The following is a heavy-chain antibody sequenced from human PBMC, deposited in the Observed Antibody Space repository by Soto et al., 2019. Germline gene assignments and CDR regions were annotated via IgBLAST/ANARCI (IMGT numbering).Heavy chain of an antibody. D-gene: IGHD3-22*01. CDR2: IYYSGST. V-gene: IGHV4-59*08. Sequence: PSETLSLTCTVSDCSISSYYWSWIRQPPGKGLEWIGYIYYSGSTNYNPSLKSRVTISVDTSKNQFSLKLSSVTAADTAVYYCARLTTTRRNFDYWGQGTLVTAPQ. CDR3: ARLTTTRRNFDY. J-gene: IGHJ4*02. CDR1: DCSISSYY.